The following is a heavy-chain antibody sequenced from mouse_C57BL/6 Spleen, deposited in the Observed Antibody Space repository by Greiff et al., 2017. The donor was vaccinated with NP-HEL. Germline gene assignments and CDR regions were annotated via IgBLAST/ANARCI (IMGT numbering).Heavy chain of an antibody. V-gene: IGHV1-66*01. CDR2: IYPGSGNT. Sequence: VQLQESGPELVKPGASVKISCKASGYSFTSYYIHWVKQRPGQGLEWIGWIYPGSGNTKYNEKFKGKATLTADTSSSTAYMQLSSLTSEDSAVYYCARRDDGYYDYFDYWGQGTTLTVSS. D-gene: IGHD2-3*01. CDR3: ARRDDGYYDYFDY. CDR1: GYSFTSYY. J-gene: IGHJ2*01.